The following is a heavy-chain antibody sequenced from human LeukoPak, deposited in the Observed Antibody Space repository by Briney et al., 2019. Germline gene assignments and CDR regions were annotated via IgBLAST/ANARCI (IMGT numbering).Heavy chain of an antibody. D-gene: IGHD3-16*02. V-gene: IGHV4-61*02. J-gene: IGHJ4*02. CDR3: ARSWGYDYVWGSYRLVYFDY. CDR2: IYTSGST. CDR1: GGSISSGSYY. Sequence: SETLSLTCTVSGGSISSGSYYWSWIRQPAGKGLEWIGRIYTSGSTNYHPSLKSRVTISVDTSKNQFSLKLSSVTAADTAVYYCARSWGYDYVWGSYRLVYFDYWGQGTLVTVSS.